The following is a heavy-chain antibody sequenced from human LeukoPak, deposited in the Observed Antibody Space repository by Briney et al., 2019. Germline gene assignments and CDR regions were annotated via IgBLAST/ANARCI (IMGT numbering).Heavy chain of an antibody. CDR3: ARDGDAYDFDL. J-gene: IGHJ4*02. V-gene: IGHV3-74*01. Sequence: GGSLRLSCAASGFSIRGYWMHWVRQAPGKGLMWVSRIKSDGSWTNYADSVRGRFTISRDNAKNTLFLQMVGLRAEDTAIYYCARDGDAYDFDLWGQGILVSVSS. D-gene: IGHD5-12*01. CDR2: IKSDGSWT. CDR1: GFSIRGYW.